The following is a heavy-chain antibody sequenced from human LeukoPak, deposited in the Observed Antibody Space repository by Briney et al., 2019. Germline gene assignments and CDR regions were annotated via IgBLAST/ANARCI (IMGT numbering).Heavy chain of an antibody. CDR1: GFTFSSYG. CDR3: AKTEGLLWFGELSFLDY. V-gene: IGHV3-30*18. J-gene: IGHJ4*02. CDR2: ISYDGSNK. D-gene: IGHD3-10*01. Sequence: SGGSLRLSCAASGFTFSSYGMHWVRQAPGKGLEWVAVISYDGSNKYYADSVKGRFTISRDNSKNTLYLQMNSLRAEDTAVYYCAKTEGLLWFGELSFLDYWGQGTLVTVSS.